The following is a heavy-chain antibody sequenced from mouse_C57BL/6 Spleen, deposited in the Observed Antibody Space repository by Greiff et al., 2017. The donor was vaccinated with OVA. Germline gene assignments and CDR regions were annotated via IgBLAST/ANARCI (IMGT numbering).Heavy chain of an antibody. CDR1: GFTFTDYY. Sequence: EVQRVESGGGLVQPGASLRLSCAASGFTFTDYYMSWVRQPPGKAPEWLALIRNKANGYTTEYTASVKGRFTISRDNSQNILYLQMNTLRAEDSATYYCVKAPIYDGYPAWFAYWGQGTLVTVSA. CDR3: VKAPIYDGYPAWFAY. CDR2: IRNKANGYTT. J-gene: IGHJ3*01. D-gene: IGHD2-3*01. V-gene: IGHV7-4*01.